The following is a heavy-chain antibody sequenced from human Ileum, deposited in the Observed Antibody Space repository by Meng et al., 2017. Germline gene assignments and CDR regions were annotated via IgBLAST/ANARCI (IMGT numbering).Heavy chain of an antibody. D-gene: IGHD6-13*01. Sequence: QVQLQESGPGLVKPSQTLSLTCTVSGGSISSGDYYWSWIRQPPGKGLEWIGYIYYSGTTYYNPSLKSRVTISVDTSKNQFSLRLSSVTAADTAVYYCAREPPAAAGTGADYWGQGTLVTVSS. CDR1: GGSISSGDYY. V-gene: IGHV4-30-4*01. J-gene: IGHJ4*02. CDR2: IYYSGTT. CDR3: AREPPAAAGTGADY.